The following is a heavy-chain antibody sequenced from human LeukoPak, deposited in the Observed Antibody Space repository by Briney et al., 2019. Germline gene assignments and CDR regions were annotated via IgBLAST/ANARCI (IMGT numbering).Heavy chain of an antibody. D-gene: IGHD6-6*01. CDR3: AGEGSMTSRPFVSIDY. CDR2: IHTSGST. Sequence: SSETLSLTCTVSGGSISTYYWSWIRQPAGKGLEWIGRIHTSGSTDYNPSLKSRVTMSVDTSKKQFSLRLSSVTAADTAMYYCAGEGSMTSRPFVSIDYWGQGTLVTVSS. V-gene: IGHV4-4*07. J-gene: IGHJ4*02. CDR1: GGSISTYY.